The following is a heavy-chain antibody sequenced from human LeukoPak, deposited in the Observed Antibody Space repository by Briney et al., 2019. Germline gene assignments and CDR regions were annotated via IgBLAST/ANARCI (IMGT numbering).Heavy chain of an antibody. CDR1: GYTFTSYY. J-gene: IGHJ1*01. CDR3: ARKGIAVAWFQH. V-gene: IGHV1-46*01. CDR2: INPSGGST. D-gene: IGHD6-19*01. Sequence: GASVKVSCKASGYTFTSYYMHWARQAPGQGLEWMGIINPSGGSTSYAQKFQGRVTITRDTSTSTVYMELSSLRSEDTAVYYCARKGIAVAWFQHWGQGTLVTVSS.